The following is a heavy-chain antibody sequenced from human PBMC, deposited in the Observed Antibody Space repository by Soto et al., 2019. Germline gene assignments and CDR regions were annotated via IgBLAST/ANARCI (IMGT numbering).Heavy chain of an antibody. CDR1: GGPISRGGYY. V-gene: IGHV4-31*03. J-gene: IGHJ6*02. Sequence: PSETLSLTCTVSGGPISRGGYYGSWIRQHPGKGLEWIGNMHYSGKTYYNPSLKSRVTISIGTSKNQFSLKLRSVTAADTAVYYCARDRPETAPHYYFYGVDVWGQGTTVTVSS. D-gene: IGHD2-21*02. CDR2: MHYSGKT. CDR3: ARDRPETAPHYYFYGVDV.